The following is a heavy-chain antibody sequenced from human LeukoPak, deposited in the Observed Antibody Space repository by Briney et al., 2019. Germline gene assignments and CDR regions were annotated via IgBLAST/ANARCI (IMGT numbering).Heavy chain of an antibody. Sequence: PGGSLRLSCAASGFTFSSYEVNWVRQAPGKGLEWVSYISSSGSTIYYADSVKGRFTISRDNAKNSLYLQMNSLRAEDTAVYYCARDRTTNSWGNLYYYGMDVWGQGTTVTVSS. D-gene: IGHD4-23*01. CDR3: ARDRTTNSWGNLYYYGMDV. CDR2: ISSSGSTI. V-gene: IGHV3-48*03. J-gene: IGHJ6*02. CDR1: GFTFSSYE.